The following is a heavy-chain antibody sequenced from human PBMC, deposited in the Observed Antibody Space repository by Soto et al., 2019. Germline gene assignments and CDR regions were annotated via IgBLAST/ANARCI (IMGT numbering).Heavy chain of an antibody. D-gene: IGHD3-3*01. Sequence: VKVSCKASGGTFSSYAISWVRQAPGQGLEWMGGIIPIFGTANYAQKFQGRVTITADKSTSTAYMELSSLRSEDTAVYYCASRNGVLEWLETDYYYYGMDVWGQGTTVTVSS. V-gene: IGHV1-69*06. J-gene: IGHJ6*02. CDR3: ASRNGVLEWLETDYYYYGMDV. CDR1: GGTFSSYA. CDR2: IIPIFGTA.